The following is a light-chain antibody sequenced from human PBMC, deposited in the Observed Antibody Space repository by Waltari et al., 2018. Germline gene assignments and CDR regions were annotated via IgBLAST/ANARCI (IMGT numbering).Light chain of an antibody. V-gene: IGLV2-8*01. CDR3: SSYAGSGTVV. Sequence: QSALTQPPSASGSPGQSVAISCTGTSSDIGRYNLVSWYQQDPGNAPNPIVYDVTKRPSGVPDRLSGSKSGNTASLIVSGLQAGDEADYYCSSYAGSGTVVFGGGTKLTVL. CDR2: DVT. CDR1: SSDIGRYNL. J-gene: IGLJ2*01.